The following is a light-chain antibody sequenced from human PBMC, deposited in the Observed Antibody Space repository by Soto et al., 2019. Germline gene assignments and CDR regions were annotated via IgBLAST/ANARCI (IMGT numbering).Light chain of an antibody. CDR3: FSYGGGYTPLV. J-gene: IGLJ2*01. Sequence: QSALTQPRSVSGSPGQSVTISCTGSRSDVGGHNYVSWYQQHPGKRPKLMIYAVSERPSGVPGRFSGSKSGNTASLTISGLQAGDEADHYCFSYGGGYTPLVFGGGTKVTVL. CDR2: AVS. CDR1: RSDVGGHNY. V-gene: IGLV2-11*01.